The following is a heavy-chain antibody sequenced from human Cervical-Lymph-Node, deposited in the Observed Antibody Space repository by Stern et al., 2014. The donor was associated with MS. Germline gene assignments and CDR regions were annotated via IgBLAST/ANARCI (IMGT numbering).Heavy chain of an antibody. Sequence: QVQLVQSGGGVVQPGRSLRLYCAASGFTFSNYGMHWVRQAPGKGLEWLAVIWYDGNKKYYADSVKGRFTISRDNSKNTLFLQMSSLTAEDTALYYCARGNWNYEGMGYWGQGTLVTVSS. CDR1: GFTFSNYG. CDR3: ARGNWNYEGMGY. J-gene: IGHJ4*02. V-gene: IGHV3-33*01. CDR2: IWYDGNKK. D-gene: IGHD1-7*01.